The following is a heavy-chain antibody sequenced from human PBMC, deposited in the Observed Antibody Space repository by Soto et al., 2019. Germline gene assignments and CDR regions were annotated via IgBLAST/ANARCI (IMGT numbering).Heavy chain of an antibody. V-gene: IGHV3-30*18. Sequence: GKGLEWGAVISYEGSHKYYADSVKGRFTISRDNSKNTLYLQMNSLRAEDTAVYYCAKYFVFFFSSRRRHTRYRSGLGIPAEPLSDL. CDR2: ISYEGSHK. D-gene: IGHD3-3*01. CDR3: AKYFVFFFSSRRRHTRYRSGLGIPAEPLSDL. J-gene: IGHJ2*01.